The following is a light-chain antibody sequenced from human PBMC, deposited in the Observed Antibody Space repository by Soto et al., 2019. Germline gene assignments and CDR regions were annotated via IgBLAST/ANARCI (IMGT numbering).Light chain of an antibody. CDR2: DAS. CDR1: QSINIW. J-gene: IGKJ1*01. V-gene: IGKV1-5*01. Sequence: DIQMTQSPSTLSASVGDRVTITCRASQSINIWLAWYQQHPGSAPKLLIFDASILESGVPSRFSGSGSGTEFTLTITSLQPDDFATYYCQHYNSYSGTFGQGTKLEIK. CDR3: QHYNSYSGT.